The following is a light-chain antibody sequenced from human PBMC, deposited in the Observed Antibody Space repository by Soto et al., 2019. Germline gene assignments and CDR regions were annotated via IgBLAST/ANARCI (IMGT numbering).Light chain of an antibody. Sequence: VIPPATGALAVSFGDRAIMNFMSTHTALYSSNNKNSLAWYQQNPGQPPNLLICWASTRESGVPDRFSGSGSGTDSTRTISSLRAEDVAVYYCQQYYSTPLTCGRGTKVDIK. CDR1: HTALYSSNNKNS. CDR3: QQYYSTPLT. V-gene: IGKV4-1*01. CDR2: WAS. J-gene: IGKJ4*01.